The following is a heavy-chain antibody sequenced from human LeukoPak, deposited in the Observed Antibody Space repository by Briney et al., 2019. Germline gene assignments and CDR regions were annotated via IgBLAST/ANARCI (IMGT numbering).Heavy chain of an antibody. V-gene: IGHV1-2*02. D-gene: IGHD2-15*01. J-gene: IGHJ3*02. Sequence: ASVKVSCKAAGYTFTGYYMHWVRQAPGQGLEWLGWINPNSGGTNYAQKFQGRVTMTRDTSISTAYMELSRLRSDETAVYYCATVRGPKVAATGVAFDIWGQGTMVTVSS. CDR1: GYTFTGYY. CDR2: INPNSGGT. CDR3: ATVRGPKVAATGVAFDI.